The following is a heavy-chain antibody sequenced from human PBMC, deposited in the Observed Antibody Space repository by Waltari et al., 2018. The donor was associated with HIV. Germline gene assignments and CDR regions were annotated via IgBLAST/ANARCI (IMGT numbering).Heavy chain of an antibody. V-gene: IGHV3-48*02. CDR3: ARGRPNMAYFDH. CDR2: ITSSSSTI. Sequence: EVQLVESGGGLVQPGGGGSLRLSCAASGCTFRRHTMHWVRRAPGKGLEWVSCITSSSSTIHYADSVEGRFTISRDNAKNSLYLQMNSLRDEDTAVYYCARGRPNMAYFDHWGQGTLVTVSS. CDR1: GCTFRRHT. D-gene: IGHD7-27*01. J-gene: IGHJ4*02.